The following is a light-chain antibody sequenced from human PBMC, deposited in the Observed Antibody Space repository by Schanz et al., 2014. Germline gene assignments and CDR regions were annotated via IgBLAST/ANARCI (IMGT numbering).Light chain of an antibody. CDR1: QSVSSKY. CDR3: QQRSNWPT. CDR2: DAS. J-gene: IGKJ3*01. V-gene: IGKV3-11*01. Sequence: EIVLTQSPGTLSLSPGERATLSCSANQSVSSKYLTWYQQRPGQAPRLLIYDASNRATGIPPRFSGSGSGTDFTLTISSLEPEDFAVYYCQQRSNWPTFGPGTKVDIK.